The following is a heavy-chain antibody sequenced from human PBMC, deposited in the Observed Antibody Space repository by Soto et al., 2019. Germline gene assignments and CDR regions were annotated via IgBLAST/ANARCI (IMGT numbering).Heavy chain of an antibody. V-gene: IGHV4-38-2*01. J-gene: IGHJ4*02. CDR2: IYHSGST. D-gene: IGHD2-15*01. Sequence: LSLTCAVSGYSISSGYYWGWIRQPPGEGLEWIGSIYHSGSTYYNPSLKSRVTISVDTSKNQFSLKLSSVTAADTAVYYRARVSLLVEMAYFDYWGQGTLVTVSS. CDR3: ARVSLLVEMAYFDY. CDR1: GYSISSGYY.